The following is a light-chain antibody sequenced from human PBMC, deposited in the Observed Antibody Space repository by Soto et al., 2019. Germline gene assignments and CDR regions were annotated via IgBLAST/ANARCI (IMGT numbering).Light chain of an antibody. CDR3: QQYSSYPYT. V-gene: IGKV1-5*03. J-gene: IGKJ2*01. CDR2: EAS. CDR1: ETVEGW. Sequence: DVQLTQSPSTVSAFVGDRVTITCRASETVEGWLAWYQQKPGKAPNLLISEASTLQSGVSSRFSGSESETDFTLTVSSLQPADSATYYCQQYSSYPYTFGQGTRLEIK.